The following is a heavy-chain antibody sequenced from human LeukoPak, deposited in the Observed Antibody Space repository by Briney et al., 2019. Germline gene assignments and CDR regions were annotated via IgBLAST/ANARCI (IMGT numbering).Heavy chain of an antibody. Sequence: SVNVSCKASGGTFSSYAISWVRQAPRQGREWMGRIIPILGIANYAQKFQGRVTITANKSMSTAYVVLSSLRSEDTAVYYCARGGAYGGNSYVDYWGQGTLVTVSS. V-gene: IGHV1-69*04. CDR3: ARGGAYGGNSYVDY. J-gene: IGHJ4*02. D-gene: IGHD4-23*01. CDR1: GGTFSSYA. CDR2: IIPILGIA.